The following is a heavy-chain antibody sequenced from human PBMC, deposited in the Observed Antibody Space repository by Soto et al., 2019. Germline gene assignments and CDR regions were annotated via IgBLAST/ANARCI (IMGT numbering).Heavy chain of an antibody. D-gene: IGHD2-2*01. CDR3: ATNTFLCRRTSSYPYYYSGKAL. J-gene: IGHJ6*04. CDR1: GLTFSSYE. CDR2: ISSSGSTI. Sequence: GRSLGLSCAASGLTFSSYEMNWVRQAPGKGLEWVSYISSSGSTIYYADSVKGRFTISRDNAKNSLYLQMNSLRAEHTAVYYCATNTFLCRRTSSYPYYYSGKALWDRGAKVTVAS. V-gene: IGHV3-48*03.